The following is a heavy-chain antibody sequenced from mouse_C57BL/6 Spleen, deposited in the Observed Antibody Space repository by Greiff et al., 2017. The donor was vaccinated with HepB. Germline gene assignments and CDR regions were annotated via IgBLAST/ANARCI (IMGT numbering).Heavy chain of an antibody. J-gene: IGHJ2*01. D-gene: IGHD2-3*01. CDR2: IYPGDGDT. V-gene: IGHV1-80*01. CDR1: GYTFTSYW. Sequence: QVQLQQSGPELVKPGASVKLSCKASGYTFTSYWMHWVKQRPGTGLEWIGQIYPGDGDTNYNGKFKGKATLTADKSSSTAYMQLSSLTSEDSAVYFCARTLDGYPFWGQGTTLTVSS. CDR3: ARTLDGYPF.